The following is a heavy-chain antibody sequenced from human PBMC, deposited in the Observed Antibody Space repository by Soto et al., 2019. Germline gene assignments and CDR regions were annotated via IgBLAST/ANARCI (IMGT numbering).Heavy chain of an antibody. J-gene: IGHJ4*02. CDR1: GGSFSGYY. CDR3: ARNGVVRAYDFDY. CDR2: INHSGST. V-gene: IGHV4-34*01. D-gene: IGHD2-2*01. Sequence: QVQLQQWGAGLLKPSETLSLTCAVYGGSFSGYYWSWICQPPGQGLEWVGNINHSGSTNYNPSLKRLATISVETSKKLFPLKLSSVAAADAAVYYCARNGVVRAYDFDYWGQGTLVTVSS.